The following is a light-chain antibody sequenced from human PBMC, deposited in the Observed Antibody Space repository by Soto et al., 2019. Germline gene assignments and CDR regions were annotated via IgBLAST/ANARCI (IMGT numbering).Light chain of an antibody. J-gene: IGLJ1*01. Sequence: QSALTQPHSASGSPGQSVTISCTGTSSDVGGYDYVSWYQQHPGKAPKLMIYEVTKRPSGVPDRFSGSKSGNTASLTVSGLQSEDEADYYCRSFAGSNNFVFGTGTKVTVL. CDR1: SSDVGGYDY. CDR3: RSFAGSNNFV. CDR2: EVT. V-gene: IGLV2-8*01.